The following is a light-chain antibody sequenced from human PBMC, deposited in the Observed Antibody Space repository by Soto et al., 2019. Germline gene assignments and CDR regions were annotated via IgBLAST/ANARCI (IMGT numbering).Light chain of an antibody. CDR3: CSYAGSSSPYV. J-gene: IGLJ1*01. Sequence: QSVLIQPPSVSGSPGQSITISCTGTSSDVGSYNLVSWYQQHPGKAPKLMIYEGSKRPSGVSNRFSGSKSGNTASLTISGLQAEDEADYFCCSYAGSSSPYVFGTGTKVTVL. CDR2: EGS. CDR1: SSDVGSYNL. V-gene: IGLV2-23*01.